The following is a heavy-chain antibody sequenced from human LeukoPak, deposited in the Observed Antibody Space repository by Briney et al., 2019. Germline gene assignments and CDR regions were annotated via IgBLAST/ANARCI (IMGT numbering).Heavy chain of an antibody. J-gene: IGHJ4*02. D-gene: IGHD6-19*01. Sequence: PSETLSLTCTVSGGSISSYYWSWIRQPPGKGLEWIGYIYYSGSTNYNPSLKSRVTISVDTSKNQFSLKLSSVTAADTAVYYCARVGSPPYSSGDSFDYWGQGTLVTVSS. V-gene: IGHV4-59*01. CDR1: GGSISSYY. CDR2: IYYSGST. CDR3: ARVGSPPYSSGDSFDY.